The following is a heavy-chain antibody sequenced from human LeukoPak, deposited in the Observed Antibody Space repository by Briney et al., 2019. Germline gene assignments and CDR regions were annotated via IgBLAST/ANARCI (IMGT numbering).Heavy chain of an antibody. CDR2: IYTSGST. CDR3: ARGEYSSSSPGTRYYYYMDV. V-gene: IGHV4-4*09. J-gene: IGHJ6*03. CDR1: GDSISSYY. Sequence: SETLSLTCTVSGDSISSYYWSWIRQPPGKGLEWIGCIYTSGSTNYNPSLKSRVAISIDTSKNQFSLKLSSVTAADTAVYYCARGEYSSSSPGTRYYYYMDVWGKGTTVTVSS. D-gene: IGHD6-6*01.